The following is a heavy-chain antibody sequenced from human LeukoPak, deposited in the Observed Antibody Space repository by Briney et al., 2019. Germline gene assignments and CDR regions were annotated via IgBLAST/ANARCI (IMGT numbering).Heavy chain of an antibody. CDR3: ARDCSSTSCYRAFDI. CDR2: IYSGGST. D-gene: IGHD2-2*01. Sequence: PGGSLRLSCAASGFTVSSNYMSWVRQAPGKGQEWVSVIYSGGSTYYADSVKGRFTISRDNSKNTLYLQMNSLRAEDTAVYYCARDCSSTSCYRAFDIWGQGTMVTVSS. CDR1: GFTVSSNY. V-gene: IGHV3-66*01. J-gene: IGHJ3*02.